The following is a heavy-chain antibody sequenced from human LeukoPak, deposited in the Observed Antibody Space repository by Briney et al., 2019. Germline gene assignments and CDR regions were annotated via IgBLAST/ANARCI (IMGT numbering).Heavy chain of an antibody. V-gene: IGHV3-21*01. CDR2: ISSSSSYI. D-gene: IGHD5-18*01. Sequence: PGGSLRLSCAASGFTLSRYSMNWVRPAPGKGLEWVSSISSSSSYIYYADSVKGRFTISRDNAKNSLCLQMNSLRAEDTAVYYCARGVTPNFDYWGQGTLVTVSS. CDR1: GFTLSRYS. CDR3: ARGVTPNFDY. J-gene: IGHJ4*02.